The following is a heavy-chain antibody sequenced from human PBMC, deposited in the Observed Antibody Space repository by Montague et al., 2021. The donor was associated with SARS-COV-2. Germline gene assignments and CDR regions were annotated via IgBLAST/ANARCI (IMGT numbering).Heavy chain of an antibody. Sequence: SETLSLTCAVYGGSLTNHYWTWVRQPPGNGLEWVGEANQSGRSTHYNPSLRSRVTISVDRSNNQVSLTLESVTAANTAVYYCARVPLHFDGFDYWGQGSLVTVSS. V-gene: IGHV4-34*01. CDR1: GGSLTNHY. J-gene: IGHJ4*02. D-gene: IGHD3-9*01. CDR3: ARVPLHFDGFDY. CDR2: ANQSGRST.